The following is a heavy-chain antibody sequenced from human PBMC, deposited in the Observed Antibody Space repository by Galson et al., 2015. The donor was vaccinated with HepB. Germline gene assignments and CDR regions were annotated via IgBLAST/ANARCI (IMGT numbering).Heavy chain of an antibody. V-gene: IGHV4-39*01. D-gene: IGHD1-26*01. J-gene: IGHJ4*02. CDR3: ARQGPQSYLFDY. CDR1: GGSISSSSYY. Sequence: ETLSLTCTVSGGSISSSSYYWGWIRQPPGKGLEWIGSIYYSGSTYYNPSLKSRVTISVDTSKNQFSLKLSSVTAADTAVYYCARQGPQSYLFDYWGQGTLVTVSS. CDR2: IYYSGST.